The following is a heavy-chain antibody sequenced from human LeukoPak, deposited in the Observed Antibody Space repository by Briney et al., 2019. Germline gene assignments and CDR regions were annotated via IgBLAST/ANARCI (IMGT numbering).Heavy chain of an antibody. V-gene: IGHV3-21*01. CDR1: GFTFSSYS. D-gene: IGHD5-12*01. CDR3: ARDRQWLRSLGYYYYMDV. J-gene: IGHJ6*03. Sequence: PGGSLRLSCAASGFTFSSYSMNWVRQAPGKGLEWVSSIGSSSSYIYYADSVKGRFTISRDNAKNSLYLQMNSLRAEDTAVYYCARDRQWLRSLGYYYYMDVWGKGTTVTVSS. CDR2: IGSSSSYI.